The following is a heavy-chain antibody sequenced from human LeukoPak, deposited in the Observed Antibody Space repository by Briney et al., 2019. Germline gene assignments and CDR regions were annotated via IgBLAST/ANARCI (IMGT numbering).Heavy chain of an antibody. J-gene: IGHJ6*04. Sequence: PSETLSLTCTVSGGSISSYYWSWIRQPPGKGLEWIGYIYHNGSTNYNPSLKSRVTISVDTSKNQFSLKLSSVTAADTAVYYCARGVVVRGAYYYSMDVWGKGTTVTVSS. CDR1: GGSISSYY. CDR2: IYHNGST. D-gene: IGHD3-10*01. CDR3: ARGVVVRGAYYYSMDV. V-gene: IGHV4-59*01.